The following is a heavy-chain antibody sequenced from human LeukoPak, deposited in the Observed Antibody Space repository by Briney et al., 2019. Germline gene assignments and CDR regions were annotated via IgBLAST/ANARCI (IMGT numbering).Heavy chain of an antibody. CDR2: INSDGSST. CDR3: AKGPTSGYGLFDQ. Sequence: GGSLRLSCAASGFTFSSYWMHWVRQAPGKGLVWVSRINSDGSSTSYADSVKGRFTISRDNAKNTLYLQMNSLRPEDKAVYYCAKGPTSGYGLFDQWGQGTLVTVSS. J-gene: IGHJ4*02. V-gene: IGHV3-74*01. CDR1: GFTFSSYW. D-gene: IGHD5-12*01.